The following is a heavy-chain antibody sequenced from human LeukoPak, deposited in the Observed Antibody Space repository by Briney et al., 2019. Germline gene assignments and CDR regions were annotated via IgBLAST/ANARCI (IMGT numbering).Heavy chain of an antibody. Sequence: GGSLRLSCAASGLTFSSYGMHWVRQAPGKGLEWVAFIRYDGSNKSYSDSVRGRFTISRDNSKNTLYLQMDSLRVEDAAVYYCAPRVVVIAAPFDYWGQGTLVTVSS. J-gene: IGHJ4*02. D-gene: IGHD2-21*01. V-gene: IGHV3-30*02. CDR1: GLTFSSYG. CDR3: APRVVVIAAPFDY. CDR2: IRYDGSNK.